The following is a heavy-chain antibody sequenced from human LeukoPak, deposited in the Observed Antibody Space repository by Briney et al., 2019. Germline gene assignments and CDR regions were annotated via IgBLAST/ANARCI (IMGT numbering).Heavy chain of an antibody. D-gene: IGHD1-26*01. Sequence: SETLSLTCTVSGGSISSYYWSWIRQPPGKGLEWIGSIYYSGSTYYNPSLKSRVTISVDTSKNQFSLKLSSVTAADTAVYYCAGSGYWGQGTLVTVSS. CDR1: GGSISSYY. J-gene: IGHJ4*02. V-gene: IGHV4-59*05. CDR2: IYYSGST. CDR3: AGSGY.